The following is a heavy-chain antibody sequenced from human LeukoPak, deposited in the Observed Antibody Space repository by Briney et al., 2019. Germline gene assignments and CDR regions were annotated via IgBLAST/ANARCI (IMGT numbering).Heavy chain of an antibody. CDR1: GGSISSSSYY. J-gene: IGHJ4*02. V-gene: IGHV4-39*07. CDR2: IYYSGST. Sequence: SETLSLTCTVSGGSISSSSYYWGWIRQPPGKGLEWIGSIYYSGSTYYNPSLKSRVTISVDTSKNQFSLKLSSVTAADTAVYYCARDRTCPFGYWGQGTLVTVSS. CDR3: ARDRTCPFGY.